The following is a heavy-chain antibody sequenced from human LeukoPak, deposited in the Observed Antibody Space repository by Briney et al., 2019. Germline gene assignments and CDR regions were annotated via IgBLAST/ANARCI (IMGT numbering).Heavy chain of an antibody. J-gene: IGHJ5*02. CDR1: GFTFSSYS. Sequence: GGSLRLSCAASGFTFSSYSMNWVRQAPGKGLEWVSSISSSSSYIHYADSVKGRFTISRDSAKNSLYLQMNSLRAEDTAVYYCARVPDPWGQGTLVTVSS. CDR2: ISSSSSYI. CDR3: ARVPDP. V-gene: IGHV3-21*01.